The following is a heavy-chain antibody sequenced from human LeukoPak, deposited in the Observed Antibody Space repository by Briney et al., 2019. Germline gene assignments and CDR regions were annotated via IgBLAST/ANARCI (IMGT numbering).Heavy chain of an antibody. CDR1: GYSVGTNYF. CDR2: IYRTEST. D-gene: IGHD3-3*01. CDR3: ARYDSRGSGSTQLDH. Sequence: PSETLSLTCDVSGYSVGTNYFWGWIRQPPGKGLEWIGRIYRTESTSYNPSLQSRVTIPVDTSKNQFSLKLRSVTAADTAIYYCARYDSRGSGSTQLDHWGQGTLVTVSS. V-gene: IGHV4-38-2*01. J-gene: IGHJ4*02.